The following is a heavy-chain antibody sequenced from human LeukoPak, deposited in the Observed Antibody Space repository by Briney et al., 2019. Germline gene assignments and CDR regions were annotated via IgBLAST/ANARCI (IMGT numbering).Heavy chain of an antibody. CDR3: ARLSADYGSGSYYLGYFDY. CDR2: IYYSGST. CDR1: GGSFSGYY. Sequence: PSETLSLTCAVYGGSFSGYYWSWIRQPPGKGLEWIGYIYYSGSTNYNPSLKSRVTISVDTSKNQFSLKLSSVTAADTAVYYCARLSADYGSGSYYLGYFDYWGQGTLVTVSS. V-gene: IGHV4-59*08. D-gene: IGHD3-10*01. J-gene: IGHJ4*02.